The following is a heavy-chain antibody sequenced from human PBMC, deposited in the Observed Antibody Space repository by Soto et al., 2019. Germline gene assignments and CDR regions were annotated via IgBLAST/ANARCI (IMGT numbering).Heavy chain of an antibody. CDR3: ARDRKAVAGTGNYFDY. J-gene: IGHJ4*02. V-gene: IGHV1-3*01. Sequence: ASVKVSCKASGYTFTSYAMHWVRQAPGQRLEWMGWINAGNGNTKYSQKFQGRVTITRDTSASTAYMELSSLRSEDTAVYYCARDRKAVAGTGNYFDYWGQGTLVTVSS. CDR2: INAGNGNT. D-gene: IGHD6-19*01. CDR1: GYTFTSYA.